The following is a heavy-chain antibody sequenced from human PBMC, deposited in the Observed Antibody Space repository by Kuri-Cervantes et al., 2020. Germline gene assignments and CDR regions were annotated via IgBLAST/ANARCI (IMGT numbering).Heavy chain of an antibody. V-gene: IGHV3-21*04. CDR3: AKRGLCSSTSCYAYYYYYGMDV. CDR2: ISSSSSYI. J-gene: IGHJ6*02. Sequence: GESLKISCAASGFTFSSYSMNWVRQAPGKGLEWVSSISSSSSYIYYADSVKGRFTISRDNSKNTLYLQMNSLRAEDTAVYYCAKRGLCSSTSCYAYYYYYGMDVWGQGTTVTVSS. D-gene: IGHD2-2*01. CDR1: GFTFSSYS.